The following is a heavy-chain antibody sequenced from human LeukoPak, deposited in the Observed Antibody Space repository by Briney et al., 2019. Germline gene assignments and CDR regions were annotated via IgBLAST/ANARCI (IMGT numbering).Heavy chain of an antibody. Sequence: AGGSLRLSCAASRFTFSSYAMSWVRQAPGKGLEWVSAISGSGGSTYYADSVKGRFTISRDNSKNTLYLQMNSLRAEDTAVYYCAKVGGYYYDAPLYWGQGTLVTVSS. V-gene: IGHV3-23*01. D-gene: IGHD3-22*01. CDR2: ISGSGGST. CDR3: AKVGGYYYDAPLY. J-gene: IGHJ4*02. CDR1: RFTFSSYA.